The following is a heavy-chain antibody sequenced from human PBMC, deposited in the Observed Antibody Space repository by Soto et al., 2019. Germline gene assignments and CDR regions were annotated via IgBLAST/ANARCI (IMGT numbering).Heavy chain of an antibody. CDR2: IVVGSGNT. J-gene: IGHJ4*02. CDR3: AASDPYYYDSSGYLSN. Sequence: GASVKVSRKASGFTFTSSAVQWVRQARGQRLEWIGWIVVGSGNTNYPQKFQERVTITRDMSTSTAYMELSSLRSEDTAVYYCAASDPYYYDSSGYLSNWGQGTLVTVSS. D-gene: IGHD3-22*01. V-gene: IGHV1-58*01. CDR1: GFTFTSSA.